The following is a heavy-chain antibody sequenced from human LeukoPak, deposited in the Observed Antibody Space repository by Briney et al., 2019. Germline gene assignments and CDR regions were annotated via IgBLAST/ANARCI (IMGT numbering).Heavy chain of an antibody. CDR3: AKDTHPYYDSSGPPKDY. D-gene: IGHD3-22*01. CDR2: ISGSGGNT. CDR1: GFTFRRYG. J-gene: IGHJ4*02. V-gene: IGHV3-23*01. Sequence: PGGSLRLSCAASGFTFRRYGMSWVRQAPGKGLEWVSAISGSGGNTFYGDSVKGRFTISRDNSKNTLYLQMNSLRAEDTAVYYCAKDTHPYYDSSGPPKDYWGQGTLVTVSS.